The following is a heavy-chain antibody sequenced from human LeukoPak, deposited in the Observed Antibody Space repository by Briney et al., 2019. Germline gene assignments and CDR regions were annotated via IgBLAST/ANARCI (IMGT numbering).Heavy chain of an antibody. Sequence: ASVKVSCTASGYTFTGYYMHWVRQAPGQGLEWVGWINPNSGGTNYAQKFQGRVTMTRDTSISTAYMELSRLRSDDTAVYYCARAEYSSGWYFDYWGQGTLVTVSS. CDR3: ARAEYSSGWYFDY. J-gene: IGHJ4*02. CDR1: GYTFTGYY. CDR2: INPNSGGT. V-gene: IGHV1-2*02. D-gene: IGHD6-19*01.